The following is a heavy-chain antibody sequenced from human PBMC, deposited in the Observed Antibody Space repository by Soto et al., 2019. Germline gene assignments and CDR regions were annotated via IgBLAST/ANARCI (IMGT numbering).Heavy chain of an antibody. CDR3: AREEYSSSGGGFDY. D-gene: IGHD6-6*01. J-gene: IGHJ4*02. V-gene: IGHV4-31*03. Sequence: PSETLSLTCTVSGGSISSGGYYWSWIRQHPGKGLEWIGYIYYSGSTYYNPSLKSRVTISVDTSKNQFSLKLSSVTAADTAVCYCAREEYSSSGGGFDYWGQGTLVTSPQ. CDR1: GGSISSGGYY. CDR2: IYYSGST.